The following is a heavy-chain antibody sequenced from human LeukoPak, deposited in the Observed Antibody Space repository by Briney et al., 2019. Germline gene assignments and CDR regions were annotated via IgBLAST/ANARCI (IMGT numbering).Heavy chain of an antibody. V-gene: IGHV3-30*03. J-gene: IGHJ4*02. CDR2: ISYDGSNK. CDR1: GFTFRKYG. D-gene: IGHD2-8*01. Sequence: LPGRSLRLSCVASGFTFRKYGMHWVRQAPGKGLEWVAVISYDGSNKYYADSAKGRFTIFRDNSKNTLYLQMNSLRDEDTAVYYCARVRGGDTKDFDYWGQGTLVTVSS. CDR3: ARVRGGDTKDFDY.